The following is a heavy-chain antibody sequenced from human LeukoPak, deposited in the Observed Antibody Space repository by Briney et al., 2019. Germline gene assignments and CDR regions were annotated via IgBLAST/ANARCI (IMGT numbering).Heavy chain of an antibody. D-gene: IGHD6-25*01. CDR2: ISYSGST. J-gene: IGHJ4*02. CDR1: SDSISSYY. V-gene: IGHV4-59*01. Sequence: SETLSLTCAVSSDSISSYYWSWIRQPPGKGLECIGYISYSGSTNYNPSLKSRVTISVDTSKNQFSLKVNSVTAADTAVYYCARGRRVAATGPDAYFFDYWGQGTQVTVSS. CDR3: ARGRRVAATGPDAYFFDY.